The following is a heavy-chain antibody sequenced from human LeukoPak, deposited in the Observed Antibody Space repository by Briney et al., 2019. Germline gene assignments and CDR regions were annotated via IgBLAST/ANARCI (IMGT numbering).Heavy chain of an antibody. CDR3: ARQTGSGLFILP. CDR1: GYSISSGYY. J-gene: IGHJ4*02. V-gene: IGHV4-38-2*02. D-gene: IGHD3/OR15-3a*01. Sequence: KSSETLSLTCTVSGYSISSGYYWGWIRQPPGKGLEWIGSIYHSGSTYYNPSLESRVTISVDTSKNQFSLKLSSVTAADTAVYYCARQTGSGLFILPGGQGTLVTVSS. CDR2: IYHSGST.